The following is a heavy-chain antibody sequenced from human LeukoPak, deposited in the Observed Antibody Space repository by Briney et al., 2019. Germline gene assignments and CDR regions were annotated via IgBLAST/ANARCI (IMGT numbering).Heavy chain of an antibody. D-gene: IGHD3-3*01. CDR3: ARDARVPSSWFDP. CDR2: IYHSGST. Sequence: SETLSLTCAVSGYSISSGYYWGWIRQPPGKGLEWIGSIYHSGSTYYNPSLKSRATISVDTSKNQFSLKLSSVAAADTAVYYCARDARVPSSWFDPWGQGTLVTVSS. V-gene: IGHV4-38-2*02. CDR1: GYSISSGYY. J-gene: IGHJ5*02.